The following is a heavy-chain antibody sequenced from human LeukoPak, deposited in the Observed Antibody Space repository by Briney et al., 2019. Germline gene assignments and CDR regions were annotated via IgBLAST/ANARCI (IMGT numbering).Heavy chain of an antibody. V-gene: IGHV3-11*04. CDR1: GFTFSDYY. CDR2: ISNTGSAI. CDR3: ARFGSGYYYFDY. D-gene: IGHD3-3*01. Sequence: GGSLRLSCAASGFTFSDYYMSWIRQAPGKGLEWVSYISNTGSAIYYADSVKGRFTISRDNARNSLYLQMNSLRAEDTAVYYCARFGSGYYYFDYWGQGTLVTVSS. J-gene: IGHJ4*02.